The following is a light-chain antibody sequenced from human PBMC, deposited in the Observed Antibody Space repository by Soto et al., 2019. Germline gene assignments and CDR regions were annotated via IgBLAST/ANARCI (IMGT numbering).Light chain of an antibody. J-gene: IGKJ4*01. V-gene: IGKV3-15*01. CDR3: QQYNNWPLT. Sequence: EIVMTQSPATLSVSPGERATLSCRASQSVNHNLAWYQQNPGQAPRPLIYGASARATGIPARFSGSGSGTEFTLTISSLQSEDFAVYYCQQYNNWPLTFGGGTKVEIK. CDR2: GAS. CDR1: QSVNHN.